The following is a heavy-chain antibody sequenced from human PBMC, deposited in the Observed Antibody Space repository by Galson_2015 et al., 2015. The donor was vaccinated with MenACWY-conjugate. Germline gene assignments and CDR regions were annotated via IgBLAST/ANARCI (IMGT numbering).Heavy chain of an antibody. Sequence: QSGAEVKKPGESLTISCKGSGYSFTNYWIGWVRHMPGKGLEWMGLFNPANSETRYSPSFQGQVTISADESISTAYLQWTSLKASDTAMYYCARHPPGGRGLDVWGRGTTVTVSS. CDR2: FNPANSET. CDR3: ARHPPGGRGLDV. J-gene: IGHJ6*02. D-gene: IGHD1-26*01. CDR1: GYSFTNYW. V-gene: IGHV5-51*01.